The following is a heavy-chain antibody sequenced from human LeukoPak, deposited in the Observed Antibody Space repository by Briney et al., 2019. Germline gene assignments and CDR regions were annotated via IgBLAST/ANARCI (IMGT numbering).Heavy chain of an antibody. CDR1: GFTFSSYN. CDR2: ISYNE. V-gene: IGHV3-30*18. D-gene: IGHD6-19*01. CDR3: AKVRWDNSGWYYLDS. Sequence: GGSLRLSCAASGFTFSSYNMNWVRQAPGKGLEWMAVISYNEYYADSVKGRFTISRDNSKSTLLLQMNSLRAEDTAVYYCAKVRWDNSGWYYLDSWGQGTLVTVSS. J-gene: IGHJ4*02.